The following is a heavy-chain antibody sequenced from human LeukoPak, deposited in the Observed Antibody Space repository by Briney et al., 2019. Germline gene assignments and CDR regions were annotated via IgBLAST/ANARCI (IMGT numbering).Heavy chain of an antibody. CDR2: ISSSGSTI. Sequence: GGSLRLSCAASGFTFSSYEMNWVRQAPGKGLEWVSYISSSGSTIYYADSVKGRFTISRDNSKNTLYLQMNSLRAEDTAVYYCAKDYGSWSYYYYYMDVWGKGTTVTISS. V-gene: IGHV3-48*03. D-gene: IGHD6-13*01. CDR1: GFTFSSYE. CDR3: AKDYGSWSYYYYYMDV. J-gene: IGHJ6*03.